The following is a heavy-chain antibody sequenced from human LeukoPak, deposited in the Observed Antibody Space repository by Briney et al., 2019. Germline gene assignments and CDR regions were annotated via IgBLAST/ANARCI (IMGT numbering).Heavy chain of an antibody. CDR1: GFTFDDYD. D-gene: IGHD3-10*01. V-gene: IGHV3-20*04. CDR3: ARRDYYGSGSPDY. Sequence: AGGSLRLSCAASGFTFDDYDMSWVRQAPGKGLEWVSGINWNGGSTGYADSVKGRFTISRDNAKNSLYLQMNSLRAEDTALYYCARRDYYGSGSPDYWGQGILVTVSS. J-gene: IGHJ4*02. CDR2: INWNGGST.